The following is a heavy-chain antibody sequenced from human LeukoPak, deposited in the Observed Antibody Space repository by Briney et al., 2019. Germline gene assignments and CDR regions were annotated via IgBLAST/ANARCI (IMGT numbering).Heavy chain of an antibody. J-gene: IGHJ4*02. V-gene: IGHV4-34*01. Sequence: TSSETLSLTCAVYGGSFSGYYWSWIRQPPGKGLEWIGEINHSGSTNYNPSLKSRVTISVDTSKNQFSLKLSSVTAADTAVYYCARASIPSYIVVVPAAPYYFDYWGQGTLVTVSS. CDR3: ARASIPSYIVVVPAAPYYFDY. D-gene: IGHD2-2*01. CDR2: INHSGST. CDR1: GGSFSGYY.